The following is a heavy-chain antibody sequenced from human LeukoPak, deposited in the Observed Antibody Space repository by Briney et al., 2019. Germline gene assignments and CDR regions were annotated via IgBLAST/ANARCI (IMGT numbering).Heavy chain of an antibody. CDR1: GFTFSSYE. V-gene: IGHV3-48*03. Sequence: GGSLRLSCAASGFTFSSYEMNWVRQAPGKGLEWVSYISSSGSTIYYADSVKGRFTISRDNSKNTLYLQMNSLRAEDTAVYYCARFYYDSSGYSYFDYWGQGTLVTVSS. CDR2: ISSSGSTI. J-gene: IGHJ4*02. D-gene: IGHD3-22*01. CDR3: ARFYYDSSGYSYFDY.